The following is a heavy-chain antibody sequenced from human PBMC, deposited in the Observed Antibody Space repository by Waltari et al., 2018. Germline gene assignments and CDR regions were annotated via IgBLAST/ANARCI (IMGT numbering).Heavy chain of an antibody. V-gene: IGHV7-4-1*02. J-gene: IGHJ4*02. CDR3: ARGIQLWGRGSWYFDD. Sequence: QVQLVQSGSELKKPGASVKVSCKASGYIFTNYAMNWVRQAPGQGLEWMGWIRTNTGTQNFSQVFTGRFVCSLDTSGSTAYLQFSSLKAEDTAVYYCARGIQLWGRGSWYFDDWGQGTLVTVSS. CDR2: IRTNTGTQ. CDR1: GYIFTNYA. D-gene: IGHD5-18*01.